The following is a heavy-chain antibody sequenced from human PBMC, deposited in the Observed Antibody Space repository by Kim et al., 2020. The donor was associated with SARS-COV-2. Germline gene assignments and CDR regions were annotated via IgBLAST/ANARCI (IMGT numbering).Heavy chain of an antibody. CDR3: ARESGTAVTIFGVVIIPVGGMDV. CDR1: GYTFTSYA. CDR2: INTNTGNP. D-gene: IGHD3-3*01. V-gene: IGHV7-4-1*02. Sequence: ASVKVSCKASGYTFTSYAMNWVRQAPGQGLEWMGWINTNTGNPTYAQGFTGRFVVSLDTSVSTAYLQISSLKAEDAAVYYCARESGTAVTIFGVVIIPVGGMDVWGQGTTVTVSS. J-gene: IGHJ6*02.